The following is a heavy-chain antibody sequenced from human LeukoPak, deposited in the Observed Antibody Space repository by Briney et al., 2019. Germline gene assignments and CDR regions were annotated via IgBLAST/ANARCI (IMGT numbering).Heavy chain of an antibody. CDR2: ISYDGTNK. V-gene: IGHV3-30*18. Sequence: GGSLRLSCAASGFTFSRYGMHWVRQAPGKGLEWVAVISYDGTNKYYADSVKGRFTISRDNSKNTLYLDMSSLIPEDTALYYCAKPQEADLWVPDYWGQGTLVTVSS. CDR1: GFTFSRYG. D-gene: IGHD3-3*01. J-gene: IGHJ4*02. CDR3: AKPQEADLWVPDY.